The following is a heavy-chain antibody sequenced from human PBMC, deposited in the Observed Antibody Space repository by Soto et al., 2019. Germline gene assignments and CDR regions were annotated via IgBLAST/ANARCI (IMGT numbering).Heavy chain of an antibody. CDR1: GGSISSYY. Sequence: QVQLQESGPGLVKPSETLSLTCTVSGGSISSYYWSWIRQPPGKGLEWIGYIYYSGSTNYNPSLKRRVPISVDTSNNQFSLKLTSVTAAXXXXXXXXXXXXXXXXDYWGQGTLVTVSS. J-gene: IGHJ4*02. CDR2: IYYSGST. V-gene: IGHV4-59*08. CDR3: XXXXXXXXXDY.